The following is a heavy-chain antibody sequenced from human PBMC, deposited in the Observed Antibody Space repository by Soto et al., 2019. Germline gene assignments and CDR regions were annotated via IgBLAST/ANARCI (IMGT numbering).Heavy chain of an antibody. CDR1: GFSLNTGGVG. CDR2: IFWDDDK. J-gene: IGHJ4*02. D-gene: IGHD3-3*01. CDR3: AHRRGKSIFWNGVSFDF. V-gene: IGHV2-5*02. Sequence: QITLMESGPTLVKPTQTLTLTCTFSGFSLNTGGVGVGWIRQPPGKALEWLAVIFWDDDKRYSPSLKSRLTISKDPHKNQVVFLMTNMDPGNTAKYYCAHRRGKSIFWNGVSFDFWGKETLAPVPS.